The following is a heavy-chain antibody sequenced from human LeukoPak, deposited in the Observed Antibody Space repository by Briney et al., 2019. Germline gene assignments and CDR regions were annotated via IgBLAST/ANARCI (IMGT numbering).Heavy chain of an antibody. CDR2: IIPIFGTA. CDR3: ARDMTYYYDSSGYLVGAFDI. J-gene: IGHJ3*02. Sequence: SVKVSCKASGGTFSSYAISWVRQAPGQGLEWMGRIIPIFGTANYAQKFQGRVTITTEESTSTDYMELSSLRSEDTAVYYCARDMTYYYDSSGYLVGAFDIWGQGTMVTVSS. D-gene: IGHD3-22*01. V-gene: IGHV1-69*05. CDR1: GGTFSSYA.